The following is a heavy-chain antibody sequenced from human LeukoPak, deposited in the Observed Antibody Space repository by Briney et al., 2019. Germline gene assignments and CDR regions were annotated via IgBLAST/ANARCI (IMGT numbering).Heavy chain of an antibody. V-gene: IGHV3-23*01. Sequence: GGSLRLTCAASGCIFNTFAMNWIRQAPGKGLEWVAGISCSGGDTYYADSVKGRFTISRDTSQSTLYLQMNSLRAEDTALNYWAKGGVLTHYCGSGSYDSPDLWGQGTLVTLSS. CDR2: ISCSGGDT. CDR1: GCIFNTFA. CDR3: AKGGVLTHYCGSGSYDSPDL. D-gene: IGHD3-10*01. J-gene: IGHJ5*02.